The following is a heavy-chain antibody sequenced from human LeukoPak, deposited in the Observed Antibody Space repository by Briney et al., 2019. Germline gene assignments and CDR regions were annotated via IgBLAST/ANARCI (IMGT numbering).Heavy chain of an antibody. J-gene: IGHJ4*02. CDR1: GGSFSGYY. Sequence: SETLSLTCAVYGGSFSGYYWSWIRQPPGKGLEWIGEINHSGSTNYNPSLKSRVTISVDTSKNQFSLKLSSVTAADTAVYYCKLKHAACRDELDYWGQGTLVTVSS. V-gene: IGHV4-34*01. CDR2: INHSGST. CDR3: KLKHAACRDELDY. D-gene: IGHD6-6*01.